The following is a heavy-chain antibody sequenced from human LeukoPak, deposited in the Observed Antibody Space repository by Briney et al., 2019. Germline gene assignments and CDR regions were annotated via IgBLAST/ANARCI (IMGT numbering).Heavy chain of an antibody. CDR2: IYHSGST. V-gene: IGHV4-38-2*02. J-gene: IGHJ5*02. D-gene: IGHD3-10*01. Sequence: SETLSLTCTVSGYSISSGYYWGWIRQPPGKGLEWIGSIYHSGSTYYNPSLKSRVTISVDTSKNQFSLKLSSVTAADTAVYYCARDGDYYGSGRGWFDPWGQGTLVTVSS. CDR1: GYSISSGYY. CDR3: ARDGDYYGSGRGWFDP.